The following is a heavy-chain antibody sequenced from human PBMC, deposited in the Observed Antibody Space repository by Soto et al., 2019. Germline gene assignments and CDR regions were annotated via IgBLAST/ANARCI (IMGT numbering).Heavy chain of an antibody. J-gene: IGHJ4*02. CDR1: GGSISSYY. Sequence: PSETLSLTCTVSGGSISSYYWSWIRQPPGKGLEWIGYIYYSGSTNYNPSLKSRVTISVDTSKNQFSLKLSSVTAADTAVYYCASADRGYSYGCLDYWGQGTLVTVSS. D-gene: IGHD5-18*01. CDR3: ASADRGYSYGCLDY. V-gene: IGHV4-59*01. CDR2: IYYSGST.